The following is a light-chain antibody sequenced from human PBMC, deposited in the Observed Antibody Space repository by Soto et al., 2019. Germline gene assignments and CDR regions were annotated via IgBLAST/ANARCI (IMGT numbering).Light chain of an antibody. CDR3: CSYAGSSTYV. CDR1: SSDVGGYRF. V-gene: IGLV2-23*01. J-gene: IGLJ1*01. CDR2: EGS. Sequence: QSALTQPASVSGSPGQSITISCTGTSSDVGGYRFVSWYQHHPGEAPKLIIYEGSKRPSGVSNRFSGSKSGNTASLTISGLQAEDEADYYCCSYAGSSTYVFGTGTKVTVL.